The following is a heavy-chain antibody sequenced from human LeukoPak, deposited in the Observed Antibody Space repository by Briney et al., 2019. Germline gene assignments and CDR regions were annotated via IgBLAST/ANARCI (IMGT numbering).Heavy chain of an antibody. J-gene: IGHJ4*02. D-gene: IGHD5-24*01. CDR3: ASQINRDGYNYYY. CDR1: GGTFSSYA. CDR2: IIPILGIA. Sequence: GASVKVSCKASGGTFSSYAISWVRQAPGLGLEWMGRIIPILGIANYAQKFQGRVTITADKSTSTAYMELSSLRSEDTAVYYCASQINRDGYNYYYWGQGTLVTVSS. V-gene: IGHV1-69*04.